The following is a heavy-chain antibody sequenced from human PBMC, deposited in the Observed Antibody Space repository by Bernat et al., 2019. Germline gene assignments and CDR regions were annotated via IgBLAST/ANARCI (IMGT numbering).Heavy chain of an antibody. V-gene: IGHV3-64*01. CDR3: ERISGYSYAIDY. CDR1: GFTFSSYA. D-gene: IGHD5-18*01. J-gene: IGHJ4*01. CDR2: ISSNGGST. Sequence: GFTFSSYAIHWVRQAPVKGLEYVSAISSNGGSTYYSNSVKGRFTISIDKYKNTLYLQMGSLRDEDMAVYYFERISGYSYAIDYGG.